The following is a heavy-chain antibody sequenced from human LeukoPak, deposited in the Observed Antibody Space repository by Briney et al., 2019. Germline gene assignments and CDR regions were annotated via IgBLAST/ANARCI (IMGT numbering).Heavy chain of an antibody. CDR3: AKDVSSGLPSGWFDP. V-gene: IGHV3-43*02. J-gene: IGHJ5*02. Sequence: PGGSLRLSCAASGFTFDDYAMHWVRQAPGKGLEWVSLISGDGGSTYYADSVKGRFTISGDNSKNSLYLQMNSLRTEDTALYYCAKDVSSGLPSGWFDPWGQGTLVTVSS. CDR1: GFTFDDYA. D-gene: IGHD6-19*01. CDR2: ISGDGGST.